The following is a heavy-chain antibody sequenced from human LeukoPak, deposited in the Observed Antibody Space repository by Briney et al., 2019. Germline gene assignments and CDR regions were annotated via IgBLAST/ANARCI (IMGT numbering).Heavy chain of an antibody. D-gene: IGHD2-2*01. CDR1: GFTFSSYA. CDR2: ISWNSGSI. Sequence: QPGGSLRLSCAASGFTFSSYAMHWVRHAPGKGLEWVSGISWNSGSIGYADSVKGRFTISRDNAKNSLYLQMNSLRAEDTAVYYCARTLGSTPFDPWGQGTLVTVSS. V-gene: IGHV3-9*01. CDR3: ARTLGSTPFDP. J-gene: IGHJ5*02.